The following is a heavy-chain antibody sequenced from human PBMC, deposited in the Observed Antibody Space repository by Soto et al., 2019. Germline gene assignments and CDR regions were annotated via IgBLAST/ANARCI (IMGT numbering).Heavy chain of an antibody. Sequence: ASVKVSCKASGYTFTSYDIHWVRQATGQGLEWMGWMNPNSGNTGYAQKFQGRVTMTRNTSISTAYMELSSLRSEDTAVYYCAGGREVYGDIFDYWGQGTLVTVSS. V-gene: IGHV1-8*01. J-gene: IGHJ4*02. CDR1: GYTFTSYD. CDR3: AGGREVYGDIFDY. CDR2: MNPNSGNT. D-gene: IGHD4-17*01.